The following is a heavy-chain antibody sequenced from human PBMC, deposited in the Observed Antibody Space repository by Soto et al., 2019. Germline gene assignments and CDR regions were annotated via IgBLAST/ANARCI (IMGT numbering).Heavy chain of an antibody. J-gene: IGHJ4*02. CDR1: VDSFRSRDHY. CDR2: IFYSGST. CDR3: AKNDSADFPQF. D-gene: IGHD1-1*01. V-gene: IGHV4-39*01. Sequence: SETLSLTCTFSVDSFRSRDHYCGWIRQPPWKGLEWIGSIFYSGSTYYNPSLKSRVTISEDTSKNQVSLKVSSVTAADTAVYYCAKNDSADFPQFWGQGTLVNVS.